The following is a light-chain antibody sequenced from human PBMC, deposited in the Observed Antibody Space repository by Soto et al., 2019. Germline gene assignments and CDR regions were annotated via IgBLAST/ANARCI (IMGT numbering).Light chain of an antibody. CDR2: GAS. CDR3: QQYNNYASVP. CDR1: QSVSSSY. J-gene: IGKJ4*01. Sequence: EIVLTQSPGTLSLSPGERATLSCRASQSVSSSYLAWYQQKPGQAPRLLIYGASSSATGIPGRFSGSGSGADVTLTINRPGHEDVAFHYCQQYNNYASVPFGGGTNSDIK. V-gene: IGKV3-20*01.